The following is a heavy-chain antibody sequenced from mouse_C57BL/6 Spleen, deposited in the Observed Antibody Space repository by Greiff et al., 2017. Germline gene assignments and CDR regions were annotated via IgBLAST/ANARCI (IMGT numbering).Heavy chain of an antibody. CDR2: LHPEVGET. CDR3: ARGLEY. V-gene: IGHV14-2*01. J-gene: IGHJ2*01. CDR1: GFTLTDYS. Sequence: VQLQQPGAELVKPGASVKLSCTASGFTLTDYSMHWVKQRPAPGLARIWSLHPEVGETKYAQKFQGKATITADTSSSTAYLQLSRLTSEDTGVYYGARGLEYWGQGTILTVS.